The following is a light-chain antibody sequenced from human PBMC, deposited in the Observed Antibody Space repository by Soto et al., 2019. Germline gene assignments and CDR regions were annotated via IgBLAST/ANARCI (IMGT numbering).Light chain of an antibody. CDR1: QNIKTN. CDR2: GAS. CDR3: QQYNNWPPFT. V-gene: IGKV3-15*01. J-gene: IGKJ3*01. Sequence: EIVMTQSPATLSMSPGERATLSCRASQNIKTNLAWYQQKPGQAPRLLMYGASTRATAIPARFSGSGSGTEFTLTISSLQSEDFAVYYCQQYNNWPPFTFGPGTKVDIK.